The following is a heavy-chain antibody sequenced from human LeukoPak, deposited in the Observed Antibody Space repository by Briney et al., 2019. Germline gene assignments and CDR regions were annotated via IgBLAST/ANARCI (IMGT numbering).Heavy chain of an antibody. CDR1: GFTFTSYD. CDR3: ARVTGSIPEWFDP. V-gene: IGHV1-8*01. D-gene: IGHD1-14*01. CDR2: MNPNSGNT. J-gene: IGHJ5*02. Sequence: ASVKVSCKASGFTFTSYDINWVRQATGQGLEWMGWMNPNSGNTGYAQKFQGRVTMTRNTSISTAYMELSSLRSEDTAVYYCARVTGSIPEWFDPWGQGTLVTVSS.